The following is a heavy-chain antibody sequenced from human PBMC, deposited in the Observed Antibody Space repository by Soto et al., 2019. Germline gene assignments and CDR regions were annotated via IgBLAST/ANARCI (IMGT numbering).Heavy chain of an antibody. D-gene: IGHD1-20*01. Sequence: EVQLVESGGDLVQPGGSLRLSCAASGFSFSSFGMNWARQAPGKGLEWVAHIDSRAATISYADSVRGRFTISRDDAQNSLYLQMNSLTAEDTAIYYCASDPDGINDFHYWGQGTLVTVSS. J-gene: IGHJ4*02. CDR2: IDSRAATI. V-gene: IGHV3-48*03. CDR3: ASDPDGINDFHY. CDR1: GFSFSSFG.